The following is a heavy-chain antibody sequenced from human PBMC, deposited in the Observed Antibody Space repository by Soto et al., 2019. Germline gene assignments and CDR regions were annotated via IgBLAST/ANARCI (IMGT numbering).Heavy chain of an antibody. CDR3: ARWSSGYYYFEY. CDR1: GFSLSNARMG. D-gene: IGHD3-22*01. CDR2: IFSNDEK. Sequence: QATLKESGPVLVKPTATLTLTCTVSGFSLSNARMGVSWIRQPPGKALDWLAHIFSNDEKSYSTSLKSSLTISKDTSKSQVVLTMTNMDPVDTATYYCARWSSGYYYFEYWGQGNLVTVSS. V-gene: IGHV2-26*01. J-gene: IGHJ4*02.